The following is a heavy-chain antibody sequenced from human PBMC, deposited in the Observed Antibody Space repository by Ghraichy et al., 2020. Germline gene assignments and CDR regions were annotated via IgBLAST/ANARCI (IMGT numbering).Heavy chain of an antibody. V-gene: IGHV3-30*18. CDR3: AKMIAARGYCSSTSCYTDDY. D-gene: IGHD2-2*02. CDR1: GFTFSSYG. Sequence: GGSLRLSCAASGFTFSSYGMHWVRQAPGKGLEWVAVISYDGSNKYYADSVKGRFTISRDNSKNTLYLQMNSLRAEDTAVYYCAKMIAARGYCSSTSCYTDDYWGQGTLVTVSS. CDR2: ISYDGSNK. J-gene: IGHJ4*02.